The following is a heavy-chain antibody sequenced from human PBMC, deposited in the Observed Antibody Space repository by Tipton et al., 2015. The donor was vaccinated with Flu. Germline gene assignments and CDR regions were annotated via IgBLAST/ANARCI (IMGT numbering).Heavy chain of an antibody. Sequence: TLSLTCAVSGGSISGGAYSWNWIRQPPGKGLEWIGTVSRTGSTIYNPSLKSRVTISIDTSKNQFSLNMRSVTAADMAVYYCARRDYSNYVSDPKSWFDPWGQGTLVAVSS. CDR2: VSRTGST. D-gene: IGHD4-11*01. CDR1: GGSISGGAYS. J-gene: IGHJ5*02. CDR3: ARRDYSNYVSDPKSWFDP. V-gene: IGHV4-30-4*07.